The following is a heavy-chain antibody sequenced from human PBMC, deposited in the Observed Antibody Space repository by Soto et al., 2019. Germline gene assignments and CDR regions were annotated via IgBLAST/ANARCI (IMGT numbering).Heavy chain of an antibody. Sequence: QVQLVQSGAEVKKPGSSVKVSCKASGGTFSSYAISWVRQAPGQGLEWMGGIIPIFGTANYAQKFQGRVTITAGASTGTAHMKLRSLRSEDTAVYYCASPPGDCSGGGCPYYYYGMDVWGQGTTVTVSS. CDR3: ASPPGDCSGGGCPYYYYGMDV. CDR2: IIPIFGTA. CDR1: GGTFSSYA. V-gene: IGHV1-69*12. J-gene: IGHJ6*02. D-gene: IGHD2-15*01.